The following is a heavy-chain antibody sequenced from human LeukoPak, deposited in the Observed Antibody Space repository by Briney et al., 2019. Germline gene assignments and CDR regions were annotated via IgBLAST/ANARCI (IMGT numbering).Heavy chain of an antibody. CDR3: ARDYYDSSGYLTSDY. J-gene: IGHJ4*02. V-gene: IGHV4-59*12. CDR2: IYYSGST. CDR1: GGSISSYY. D-gene: IGHD3-22*01. Sequence: SETLSLTCTVSGGSISSYYWSWIRQPPGKGLEWIGYIYYSGSTNYNPSLKSRVTISVDTSKNQFSLKLSSVTAADTAVYYCARDYYDSSGYLTSDYWGQGTLVTVSS.